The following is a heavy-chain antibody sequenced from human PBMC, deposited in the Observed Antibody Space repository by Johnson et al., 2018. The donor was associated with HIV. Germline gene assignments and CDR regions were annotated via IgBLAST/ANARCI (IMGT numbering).Heavy chain of an antibody. J-gene: IGHJ3*02. D-gene: IGHD6-13*01. CDR1: GFTFSSYG. Sequence: VQLVESGGGVVQPGGSLRLSCAASGFTFSSYGMHWVRQAPGKGLEWVAFIRYDGSNKYYADSVKGRFTISRDNAKNSLYLQMNSLRAEDTAVYYCARQQLSRNVAFDIWGQGTMVTVSS. V-gene: IGHV3-30*02. CDR3: ARQQLSRNVAFDI. CDR2: IRYDGSNK.